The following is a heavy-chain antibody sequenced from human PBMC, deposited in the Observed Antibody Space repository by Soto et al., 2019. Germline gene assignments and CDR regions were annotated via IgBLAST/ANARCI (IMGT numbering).Heavy chain of an antibody. CDR1: GYTFTSYD. V-gene: IGHV1-8*01. J-gene: IGHJ6*02. CDR2: MNPNSGNT. Sequence: QVQLVQSGAEVKKPGASVKVSCKASGYTFTSYDINWVRQATGQGLEWMGWMNPNSGNTGYAQKGQGRVTMTRDTSISTAYMALSSLRSEDTAVYYCASGGHCTNGVCYRSTRYGMDVWGQGTTVTVSS. D-gene: IGHD2-8*01. CDR3: ASGGHCTNGVCYRSTRYGMDV.